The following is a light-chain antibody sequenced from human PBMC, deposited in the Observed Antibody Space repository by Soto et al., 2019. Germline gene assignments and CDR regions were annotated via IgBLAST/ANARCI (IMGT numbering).Light chain of an antibody. CDR2: GNT. CDR1: SSNIGAGYH. CDR3: QSYDNTVSGWV. J-gene: IGLJ3*02. V-gene: IGLV1-40*01. Sequence: QSVLTQPPSVSGAPGQRVTISCTGSSSNIGAGYHVHWYQHLPGASPKLLIYGNTNRHSGVPDRFAGSKSGTSASLAITGLQAEDEGDYYCQSYDNTVSGWVFGGGTKVTVL.